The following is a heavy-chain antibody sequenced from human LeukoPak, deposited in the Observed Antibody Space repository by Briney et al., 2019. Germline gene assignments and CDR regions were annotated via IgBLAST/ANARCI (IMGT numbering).Heavy chain of an antibody. J-gene: IGHJ5*02. CDR1: GGSMSSYY. D-gene: IGHD5-18*01. CDR3: ATGPYSWQRDNWFDP. CDR2: IYTSGST. Sequence: PSETLSLTCTVSGGSMSSYYWSWIRQPPGKGLEWIGRIYTSGSTNYNPSLKSRVTISVDTSKNQFSLKLSSVTAADTAVYYCATGPYSWQRDNWFDPWGQGTLVTVSS. V-gene: IGHV4-4*07.